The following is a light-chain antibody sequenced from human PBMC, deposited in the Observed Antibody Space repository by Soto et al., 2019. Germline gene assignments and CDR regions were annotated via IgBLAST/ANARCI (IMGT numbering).Light chain of an antibody. Sequence: QSVLTQPPSVSAAPGQKVTISCSGSSSNIGNNYVSWYQQLPGTAPKLLICDNNKRPSGIPDRFSGSKSGTSATLGITGLQTGDEADYYCGTWDSGLSAGVFGGGTKLTVL. CDR1: SSNIGNNY. V-gene: IGLV1-51*01. J-gene: IGLJ2*01. CDR3: GTWDSGLSAGV. CDR2: DNN.